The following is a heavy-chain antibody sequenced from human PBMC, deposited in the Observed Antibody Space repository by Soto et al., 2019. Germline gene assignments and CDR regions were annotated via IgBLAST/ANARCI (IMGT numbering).Heavy chain of an antibody. J-gene: IGHJ4*02. CDR2: IIPILGIA. D-gene: IGHD3-22*01. CDR3: ARDFRDYYYDSSGPFDY. V-gene: IGHV1-69*04. Sequence: SVKVSCKASGDTFSTYTISWVRQAPGQGLEWMGRIIPILGIANYAQKFQGRVTITADKSTSTAYMELSSLRSEDTAVYYCARDFRDYYYDSSGPFDYWGQGTLVTVSS. CDR1: GDTFSTYT.